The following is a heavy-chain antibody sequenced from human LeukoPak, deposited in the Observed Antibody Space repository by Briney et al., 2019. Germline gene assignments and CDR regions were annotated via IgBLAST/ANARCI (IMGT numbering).Heavy chain of an antibody. D-gene: IGHD2-2*01. V-gene: IGHV3-11*03. Sequence: KPGGSLRLSRAASGFTFSDYYMSWIRQAPGKGLEWVSYISSSSSYTNYADSVKGRFTISRDNAKNSLYLQMNSLRAEDTAVYYCASNDRRYCSSTSCYGPGYWGQGTLVTVSS. J-gene: IGHJ4*02. CDR1: GFTFSDYY. CDR2: ISSSSSYT. CDR3: ASNDRRYCSSTSCYGPGY.